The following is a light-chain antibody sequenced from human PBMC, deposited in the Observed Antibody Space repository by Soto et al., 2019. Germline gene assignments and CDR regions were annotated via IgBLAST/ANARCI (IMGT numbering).Light chain of an antibody. V-gene: IGLV1-51*02. CDR2: ANN. CDR3: GTWDSSLRAVV. CDR1: SSNVANNF. Sequence: QSVLTQPPSVSAAPGQKVTISCSGSSSNVANNFVSWYQQLLETAPKLLIYANNKRPSGIPDRFSGSKSGPSATLGITGLQTGDEADYYCGTWDSSLRAVVFGGGTKLTVL. J-gene: IGLJ2*01.